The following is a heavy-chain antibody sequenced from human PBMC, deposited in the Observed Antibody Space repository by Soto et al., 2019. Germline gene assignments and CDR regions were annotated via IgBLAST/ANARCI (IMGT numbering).Heavy chain of an antibody. V-gene: IGHV4-34*01. Sequence: QVQLQQWGAGLLKPSETLSLTCAVYGGSFSGYYWSWIRQPPGKGLEWIGEINHSGSTNYNPSLKSRVTISVDTSKNQFSLKLSSVTAADTAVYYCAKGNLVVAATPTEVNFDYWGQGTLVTVSS. CDR3: AKGNLVVAATPTEVNFDY. CDR1: GGSFSGYY. D-gene: IGHD2-15*01. CDR2: INHSGST. J-gene: IGHJ4*02.